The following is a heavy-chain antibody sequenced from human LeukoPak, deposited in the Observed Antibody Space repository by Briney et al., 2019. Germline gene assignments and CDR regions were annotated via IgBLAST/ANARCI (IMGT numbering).Heavy chain of an antibody. V-gene: IGHV7-4-1*02. D-gene: IGHD4-17*01. CDR3: ARVHFASSDTVTTRFDY. J-gene: IGHJ4*02. CDR1: GYTFTSYA. CDR2: INTNTGNP. Sequence: ASVKVSCKASGYTFTSYAMNWVRQAPGQGLEWMGWINTNTGNPTYAQGFTGRFVFSLDTSVSTAYLQISSLKAEDTAVYYCARVHFASSDTVTTRFDYWGQGTLVTVSS.